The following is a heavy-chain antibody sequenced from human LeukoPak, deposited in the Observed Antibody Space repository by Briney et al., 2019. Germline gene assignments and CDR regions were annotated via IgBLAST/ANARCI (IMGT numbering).Heavy chain of an antibody. CDR3: AREDFWSGYYDY. CDR1: GYSISSGYY. V-gene: IGHV4-38-2*02. D-gene: IGHD3-3*01. CDR2: IYYSGST. J-gene: IGHJ4*02. Sequence: SETLSLTCTVSGYSISSGYYWGWIRQPPGKGLEWIGSIYYSGSTYYNPSLKSRVTISVDTSKNQFSLKLSSVTAADTAVYYCAREDFWSGYYDYWGQGTLVTVSS.